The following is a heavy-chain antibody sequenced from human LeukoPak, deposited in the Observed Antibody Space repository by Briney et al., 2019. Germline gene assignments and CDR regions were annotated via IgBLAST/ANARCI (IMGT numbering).Heavy chain of an antibody. J-gene: IGHJ4*02. CDR1: GFTFSTYA. CDR2: LSSSATNT. V-gene: IGHV3-23*01. D-gene: IGHD3-3*01. Sequence: PGGSLRLSCVASGFTFSTYALTWLRQAPGKGLEWVSTLSSSATNTYYADSVTGRFTISRDSSKNTLYLQMNSLRAEDTAVYYCAKAPQFWSGYYYFDYWGQGTLVTVSS. CDR3: AKAPQFWSGYYYFDY.